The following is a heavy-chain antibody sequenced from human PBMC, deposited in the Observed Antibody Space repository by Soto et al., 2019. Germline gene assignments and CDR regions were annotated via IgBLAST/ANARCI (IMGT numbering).Heavy chain of an antibody. CDR3: ARHDSHGDFDF. J-gene: IGHJ4*02. CDR2: IDPSDSRT. D-gene: IGHD2-21*02. CDR1: GYMFPIYH. Sequence: GESLKISCEASGYMFPIYHISWVRQMPGKGLEWVGKIDPSDSRTMYRPSSRARITISVDRSINTAYLEWGRLKASDTAMYYCARHDSHGDFDFWGQGTQVTVSS. V-gene: IGHV5-10-1*01.